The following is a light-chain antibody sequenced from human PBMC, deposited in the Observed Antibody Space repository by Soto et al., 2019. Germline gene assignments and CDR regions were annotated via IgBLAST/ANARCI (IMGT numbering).Light chain of an antibody. CDR1: SSNIGNNY. V-gene: IGLV1-51*01. J-gene: IGLJ2*01. CDR3: GTWDSSLGAGGEV. CDR2: DNN. Sequence: QSVLTQPPSVSAAPGQKVTISCSGSSSNIGNNYVSWYQQLPGTAPKLLIYDNNKRPSGIPDRFSGSKSGTSATLGITGRQTGDEADYYCGTWDSSLGAGGEVFGGGTELTVL.